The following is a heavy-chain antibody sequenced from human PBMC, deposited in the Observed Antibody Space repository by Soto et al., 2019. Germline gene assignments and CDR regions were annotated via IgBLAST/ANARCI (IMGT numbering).Heavy chain of an antibody. D-gene: IGHD3-9*01. J-gene: IGHJ4*02. V-gene: IGHV1-18*01. Sequence: GASVKVSCKASGYTFTSYGISWVRQAPGQGLEWMGWISAYNGNTNYAQKLQGRVTMTTDTSTSTAYMELRSLRSDDTAVYYCARDRPFDYDILTGYHLFDYWGQGTLVTVSS. CDR2: ISAYNGNT. CDR3: ARDRPFDYDILTGYHLFDY. CDR1: GYTFTSYG.